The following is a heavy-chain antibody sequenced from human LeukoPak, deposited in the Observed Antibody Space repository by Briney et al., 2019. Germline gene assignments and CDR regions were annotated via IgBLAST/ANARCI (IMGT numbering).Heavy chain of an antibody. CDR3: TRTYGDYAPRSVDY. Sequence: PGGSLRLSCTASGFTFGDYAMSWFRQAPGKGLEWVGFISSKAYGGTTEYAASVKGRFTISRDDSKSIAYLQMNSLKTEDTAVYYCTRTYGDYAPRSVDYWGQGTLVTVSS. CDR1: GFTFGDYA. J-gene: IGHJ4*02. CDR2: ISSKAYGGTT. D-gene: IGHD4-17*01. V-gene: IGHV3-49*03.